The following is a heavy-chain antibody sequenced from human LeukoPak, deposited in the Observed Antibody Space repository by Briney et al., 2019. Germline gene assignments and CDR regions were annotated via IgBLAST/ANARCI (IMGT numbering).Heavy chain of an antibody. D-gene: IGHD6-13*01. CDR1: GFTFSNYT. J-gene: IGHJ4*02. V-gene: IGHV3-64*01. CDR2: ITTNGGSI. Sequence: GGSLSLSCAASGFTFSNYTMHWVRQAPGKGLEYVSHITTNGGSIFYANSVKGRFTIYRDIPKNTLFLQMDSLRAEDMAVYYCARAHSSSWYDPSDYWGQGTLVTVSS. CDR3: ARAHSSSWYDPSDY.